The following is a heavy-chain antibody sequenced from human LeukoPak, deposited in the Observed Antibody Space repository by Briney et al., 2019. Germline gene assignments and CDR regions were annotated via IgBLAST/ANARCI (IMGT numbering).Heavy chain of an antibody. CDR1: GFTFRNYG. V-gene: IGHV3-48*04. CDR2: ISSTSSNI. CDR3: ARDPPSRGTRYFDY. J-gene: IGHJ4*02. Sequence: AGGSLRLSCAASGFTFRNYGMNWVRQAPGKGLEWVSYISSTSSNIAYADSVKGRVTISRDNAKNSLYLQMNSLRAEDTAVYYCARDPPSRGTRYFDYWGQGTLVTVSS. D-gene: IGHD3-16*01.